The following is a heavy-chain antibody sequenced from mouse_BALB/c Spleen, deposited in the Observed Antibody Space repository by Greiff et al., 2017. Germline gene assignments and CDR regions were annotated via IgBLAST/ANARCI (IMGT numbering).Heavy chain of an antibody. CDR3: AREGDYDSDY. CDR2: IYPGDGDT. V-gene: IGHV1-87*01. CDR1: GYTFTSYW. Sequence: VKLQQSGAELARPGASVKLSCKASGYTFTSYWMQWVKQRPGQGLEWIGAIYPGDGDTRYTQKFKGKATLTADKSSSTAYMQLSSLASEDSAVYYCAREGDYDSDYWGQGTTLTVSS. D-gene: IGHD2-4*01. J-gene: IGHJ2*01.